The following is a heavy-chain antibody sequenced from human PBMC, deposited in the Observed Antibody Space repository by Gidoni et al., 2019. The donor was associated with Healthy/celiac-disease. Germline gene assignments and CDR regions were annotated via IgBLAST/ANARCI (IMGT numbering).Heavy chain of an antibody. V-gene: IGHV3-15*07. CDR1: GFPFSNAW. CDR2: IKSKTDGGTT. J-gene: IGHJ4*02. CDR3: TDSNIPPQIDY. Sequence: EVQLVESGGGLVKPGGSLRLSCAASGFPFSNAWMNWVRQAPGKGLGWVGRIKSKTDGGTTDYAAPVKGRFTISRDDSKNTLYLQMNSLKTEDTAVYYCTDSNIPPQIDYWGQGTLVTVSS.